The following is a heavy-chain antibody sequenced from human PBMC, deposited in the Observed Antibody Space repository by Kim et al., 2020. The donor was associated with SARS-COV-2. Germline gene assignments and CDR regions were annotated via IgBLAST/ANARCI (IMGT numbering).Heavy chain of an antibody. CDR3: ARDQESLLRGYSYGLGY. J-gene: IGHJ4*02. V-gene: IGHV3-11*01. Sequence: VRGRFTISRDNAKKSLYLKMNSLRAEDTAVYYCARDQESLLRGYSYGLGYWGQGTLVTVSS. D-gene: IGHD5-18*01.